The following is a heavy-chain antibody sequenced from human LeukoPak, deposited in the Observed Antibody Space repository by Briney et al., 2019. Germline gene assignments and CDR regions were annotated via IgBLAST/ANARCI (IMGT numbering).Heavy chain of an antibody. Sequence: GGSLRLSCAASGFTFNTYSMNWACQAPGKGLEWVSTISDSGGGTYYADSVKGRFTISRDNSKNTLYLQMNSLRAEDTAVYYCDGADFWGQGTLVTVSS. J-gene: IGHJ4*02. CDR3: DGADF. CDR1: GFTFNTYS. V-gene: IGHV3-23*01. CDR2: ISDSGGGT.